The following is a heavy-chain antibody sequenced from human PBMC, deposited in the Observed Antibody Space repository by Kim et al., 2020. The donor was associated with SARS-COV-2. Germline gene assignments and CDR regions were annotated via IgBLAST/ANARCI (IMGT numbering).Heavy chain of an antibody. CDR1: GGSISSSNW. J-gene: IGHJ4*02. Sequence: SETLSLTCAVSGGSISSSNWWCWVRQPPGKGLEWIGEIYHSGSTNYNPSLKSRVTISVDKSKNQFSLKLSSVTAADTAVYYCASYPGYYGSGIRAIHYWGQGTLVTVSS. CDR2: IYHSGST. V-gene: IGHV4-4*02. CDR3: ASYPGYYGSGIRAIHY. D-gene: IGHD3-10*01.